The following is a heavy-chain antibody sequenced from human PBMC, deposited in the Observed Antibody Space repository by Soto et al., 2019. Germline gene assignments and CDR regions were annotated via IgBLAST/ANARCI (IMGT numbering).Heavy chain of an antibody. CDR2: IKSKTDGGTT. V-gene: IGHV3-15*07. CDR3: TSSSTLYGSGSYSDY. CDR1: GFTFSNAW. D-gene: IGHD3-10*01. J-gene: IGHJ4*02. Sequence: EVQLVESGGGLVKPGGSLRLSCAASGFTFSNAWMNWVRQAPGKGLEWVGRIKSKTDGGTTDYAAPVKGRFTISRDDSKNTLYLQMNSXKTEDTAVYXXTSSSTLYGSGSYSDYWGQGTLVTVSS.